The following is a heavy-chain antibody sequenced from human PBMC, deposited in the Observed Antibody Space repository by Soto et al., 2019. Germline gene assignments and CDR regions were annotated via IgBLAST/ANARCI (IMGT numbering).Heavy chain of an antibody. CDR1: GGTFSSCA. D-gene: IGHD5-12*01. J-gene: IGHJ6*02. Sequence: QVQLVQSGAEVKKPGSSVKVSCKASGGTFSSCAISWVRQAPGQGLEWMGGIIPIFGTANYAQKSQGRVTITADESTSTAYMELSSLRSEDTAVYYCARSVSGGYNYYYYYGMDVWGQGTTVTVSS. CDR3: ARSVSGGYNYYYYYGMDV. V-gene: IGHV1-69*12. CDR2: IIPIFGTA.